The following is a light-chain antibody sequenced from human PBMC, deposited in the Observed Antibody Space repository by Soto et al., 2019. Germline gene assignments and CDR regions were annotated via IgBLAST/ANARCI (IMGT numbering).Light chain of an antibody. CDR2: AAS. V-gene: IGKV3-20*01. Sequence: EIVLTQSPDTLSFVPLERATLSCIASQSISSTYLAWYQQKPGQAPRPLISAASNRATGTPDRFSGSGSGTDFTLTISRLEPEDFAVYYCQQYGRSRWTFGQGTKVDIK. CDR1: QSISSTY. CDR3: QQYGRSRWT. J-gene: IGKJ1*01.